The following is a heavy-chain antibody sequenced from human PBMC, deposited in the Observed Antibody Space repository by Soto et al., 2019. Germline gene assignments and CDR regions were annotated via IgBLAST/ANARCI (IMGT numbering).Heavy chain of an antibody. J-gene: IGHJ5*02. CDR1: GYTFTTYG. D-gene: IGHD3-3*01. V-gene: IGHV1-18*01. CDR3: ARGGITIFEVVNWFGP. CDR2: ISAYNGNT. Sequence: QVQLVQSGAEVKKPGASVKVSCKASGYTFTTYGISWVRQAPGQGLEWMGWISAYNGNTNYAQKLQGRVTMTTATATSTACVELRSLRSDDTAVYYCARGGITIFEVVNWFGPWGQGTLVTVSS.